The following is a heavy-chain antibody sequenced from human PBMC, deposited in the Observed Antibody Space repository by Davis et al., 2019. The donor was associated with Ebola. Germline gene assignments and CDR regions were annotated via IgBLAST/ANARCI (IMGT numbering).Heavy chain of an antibody. CDR3: AREFGCTGGVCPPFYYYYYGMDV. CDR2: ISYDGSNK. CDR1: GFTFSSYG. J-gene: IGHJ6*02. D-gene: IGHD2-8*02. Sequence: GESLKISCAASGFTFSSYGMHWVRQAPGKGLEWVAVISYDGSNKYYADSVKGRFTISRDNAKNSLYLQMNSLRAEDTAVYYCAREFGCTGGVCPPFYYYYYGMDVWGQGTTVTVSS. V-gene: IGHV3-30*03.